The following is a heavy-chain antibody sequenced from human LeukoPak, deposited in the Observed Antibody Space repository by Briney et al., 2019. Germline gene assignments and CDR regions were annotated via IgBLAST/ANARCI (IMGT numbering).Heavy chain of an antibody. V-gene: IGHV3-23*01. CDR3: AKDLVAGSGSYALPYFDC. CDR1: GFTFSSYA. Sequence: GGSLRLSCAASGFTFSSYAMSWVRQAPGKGLEWVSSISGSGGSTYYADSVKGRFTISRDNSKNTLYVQMSSLRVEDTAVYYCAKDLVAGSGSYALPYFDCWGQGTLVTVSS. J-gene: IGHJ4*02. D-gene: IGHD3-10*01. CDR2: ISGSGGST.